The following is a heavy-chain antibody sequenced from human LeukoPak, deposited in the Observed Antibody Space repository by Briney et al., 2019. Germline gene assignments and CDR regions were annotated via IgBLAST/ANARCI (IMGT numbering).Heavy chain of an antibody. CDR3: ASGGSGRFAFDI. Sequence: GGSLRLSCAASGFTFSSYGMHWVRQAPGKGLEWVTVISYEGRNIFYADSVTGRFIISRDNSKNTLYLQMNSLRDEDTAVYYCASGGSGRFAFDIWGQGTMVTVSS. CDR1: GFTFSSYG. D-gene: IGHD3-10*01. V-gene: IGHV3-30*03. J-gene: IGHJ3*02. CDR2: ISYEGRNI.